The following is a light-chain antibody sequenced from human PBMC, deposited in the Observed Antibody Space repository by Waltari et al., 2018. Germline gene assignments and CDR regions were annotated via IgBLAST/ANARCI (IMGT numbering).Light chain of an antibody. V-gene: IGKV1-5*03. CDR2: RAS. J-gene: IGKJ2*01. CDR3: QQYESSSPYT. Sequence: DIQMTQSPSTVSASVGDRVTITCRTSQNIGPWLAWYQQKPGRAPNLLIYRASSLQSGVPSRFSGSGSGTEFTLTITSLQPDDIATYYCQQYESSSPYTFGQGTNLEIK. CDR1: QNIGPW.